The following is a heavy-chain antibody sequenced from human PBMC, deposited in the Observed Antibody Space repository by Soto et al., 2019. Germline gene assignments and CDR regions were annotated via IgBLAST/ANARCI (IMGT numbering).Heavy chain of an antibody. CDR1: GFTFSNYE. CDR3: ATPYYFNH. CDR2: ISDDSSYI. D-gene: IGHD3-16*01. J-gene: IGHJ1*01. V-gene: IGHV3-21*06. Sequence: LRLSCAASGFTFSNYEMNWVRQAPGKGLEWLSSISDDSSYIDYADSLRGRFTVSRDNARNSLYLQIDSLGVEDTAVYYCATPYYFNHWGPGTLVTVSS.